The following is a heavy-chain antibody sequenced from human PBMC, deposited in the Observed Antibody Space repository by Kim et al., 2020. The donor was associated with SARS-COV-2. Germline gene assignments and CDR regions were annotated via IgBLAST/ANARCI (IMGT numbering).Heavy chain of an antibody. J-gene: IGHJ2*01. Sequence: GGSLRLSCTPSGFTFSRYWMTCVRQAPGKGLDWVANIKDDGRDKKYVDSVKGRFTISRDNAQNVLYLQMNSLRVEDMAVYYCARDSGRGFDLWGRGTLGTVSS. V-gene: IGHV3-7*01. CDR2: IKDDGRDK. CDR3: ARDSGRGFDL. CDR1: GFTFSRYW. D-gene: IGHD5-12*01.